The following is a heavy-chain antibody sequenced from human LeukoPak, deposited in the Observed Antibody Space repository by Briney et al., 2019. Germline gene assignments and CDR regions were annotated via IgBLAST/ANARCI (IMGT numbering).Heavy chain of an antibody. D-gene: IGHD3-22*01. CDR1: GFTFSSYG. CDR3: AKDARLVVINPQFDY. CDR2: ISYDGSNK. V-gene: IGHV3-30*18. J-gene: IGHJ4*02. Sequence: PGRSLRLSCAASGFTFSSYGMHWVRQAPGKGLEWVAVISYDGSNKYYADSEKGRFTISRDNSKNTLYLQMNSLRAEDTAVYYCAKDARLVVINPQFDYWGQGTLVTVSS.